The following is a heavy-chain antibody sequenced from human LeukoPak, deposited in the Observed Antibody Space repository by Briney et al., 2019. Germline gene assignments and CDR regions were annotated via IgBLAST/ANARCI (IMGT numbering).Heavy chain of an antibody. CDR1: GFSVSTNY. CDR3: ARGGTSGYHLAQ. Sequence: GGSLRLSYAASGFSVSTNYMTWVRQAPGRGLEWVSVIYSGGNTYSAGSVKGRLTISRDNSKNTLYLQMNSLRAEDTAVYYCARGGTSGYHLAQWGQGTLVTVSS. CDR2: IYSGGNT. D-gene: IGHD3-22*01. V-gene: IGHV3-66*01. J-gene: IGHJ4*02.